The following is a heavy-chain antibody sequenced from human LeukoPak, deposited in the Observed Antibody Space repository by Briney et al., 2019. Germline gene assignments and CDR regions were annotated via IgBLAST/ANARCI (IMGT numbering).Heavy chain of an antibody. CDR1: GGTFSSYA. CDR3: ARVGSRQQLVRGAFDI. Sequence: SVKVSCKASGGTFSSYAISWVRQAPGQGLEWMGGIIPIFGTANYAQKFQGRVTITADESTSTAYMELSSLRSEDTAVYYCARVGSRQQLVRGAFDIWGQGTMVTVSS. CDR2: IIPIFGTA. V-gene: IGHV1-69*13. J-gene: IGHJ3*02. D-gene: IGHD6-13*01.